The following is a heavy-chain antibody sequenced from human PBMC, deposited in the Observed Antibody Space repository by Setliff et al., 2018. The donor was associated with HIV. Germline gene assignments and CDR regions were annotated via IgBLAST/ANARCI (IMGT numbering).Heavy chain of an antibody. J-gene: IGHJ5*02. V-gene: IGHV4-39*01. CDR2: IYYSGTA. CDR1: GGSISVSSHY. Sequence: SETLSLTCTVSGGSISVSSHYWGWIRRPPGKGLEWIGSIYYSGTAYYNPSLKSRLIISVDTSKNQFSLNLSSMSAADTAVYFCSRLTRSSSNSYKGRFDPWGQGTLVTVSS. CDR3: SRLTRSSSNSYKGRFDP. D-gene: IGHD2-15*01.